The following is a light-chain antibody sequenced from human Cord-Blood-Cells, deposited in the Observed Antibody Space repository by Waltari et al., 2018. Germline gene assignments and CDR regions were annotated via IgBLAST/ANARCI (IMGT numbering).Light chain of an antibody. J-gene: IGKJ5*01. CDR2: LAS. CDR1: QSVLYSSNNKNY. V-gene: IGKV4-1*01. Sequence: DIVMTQSPDSLAVSLGERATIHCKSSQSVLYSSNNKNYLAWYQQKPGQPPKLLIYLASTRESGVPDRFSGSGSGTDFTLTISSLQAEDVAVYYCQQYYSTPITFGQVTRLEIK. CDR3: QQYYSTPIT.